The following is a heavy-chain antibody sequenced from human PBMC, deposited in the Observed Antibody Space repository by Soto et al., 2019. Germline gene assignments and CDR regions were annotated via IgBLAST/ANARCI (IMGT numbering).Heavy chain of an antibody. V-gene: IGHV3-30*18. Sequence: PGGSLRLSCAASGFTFINYGMHWVRQAPGKGLEWVAVISNDGGNKYYADSVKGRFTISRDNSKNTLYLQMNSLRAEDTAVYYCAKDRRYDSSGYPSAFDYWGQGTLVTVSS. CDR2: ISNDGGNK. CDR3: AKDRRYDSSGYPSAFDY. D-gene: IGHD3-22*01. J-gene: IGHJ4*02. CDR1: GFTFINYG.